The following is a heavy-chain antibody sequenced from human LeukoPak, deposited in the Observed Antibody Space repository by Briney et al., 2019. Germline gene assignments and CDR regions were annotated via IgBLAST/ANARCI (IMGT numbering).Heavy chain of an antibody. D-gene: IGHD5-12*01. CDR2: INPSDFDT. Sequence: GESLKIPCQISGYSLTSYWIGWARQMPGKGLEWMGIINPSDFDTLYSPSFQGHVTISLDRSISTAYLHWTSLEASDTATYYCATTGYSSHWEYFWGQGTLVTVS. CDR1: GYSLTSYW. J-gene: IGHJ4*02. CDR3: ATTGYSSHWEYF. V-gene: IGHV5-51*01.